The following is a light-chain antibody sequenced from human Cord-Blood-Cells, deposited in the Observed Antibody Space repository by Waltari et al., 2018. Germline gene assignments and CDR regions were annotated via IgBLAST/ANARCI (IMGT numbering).Light chain of an antibody. CDR3: QQFNSYPLT. V-gene: IGKV1-13*02. CDR1: QGISSA. J-gene: IGKJ4*01. CDR2: DAS. Sequence: AIQLTQSPSSLSASVGDRVTITCRASQGISSALAWYQQKPGKAPKLLIYDASSLESCVPSRFSGSGSGTDFTLTSSSLQPEDFATYYCQQFNSYPLTFGGGTNVEIK.